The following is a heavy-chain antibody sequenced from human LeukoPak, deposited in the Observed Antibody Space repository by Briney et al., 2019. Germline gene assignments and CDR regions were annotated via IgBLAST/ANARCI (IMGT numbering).Heavy chain of an antibody. Sequence: ASVKVSCKASGYTFTSYYMHWVRQAPGQGLEWMGIVNPSGGSTSYAQKFQGRVTTTRDTSTSTVYMELSSLRSEDTAVYYCARVGYNYYDSSGYQYYFDYWGQGTLVTVSS. CDR1: GYTFTSYY. D-gene: IGHD3-22*01. J-gene: IGHJ4*02. CDR2: VNPSGGST. CDR3: ARVGYNYYDSSGYQYYFDY. V-gene: IGHV1-46*01.